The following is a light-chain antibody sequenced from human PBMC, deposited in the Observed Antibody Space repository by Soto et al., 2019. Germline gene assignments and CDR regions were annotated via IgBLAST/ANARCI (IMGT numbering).Light chain of an antibody. J-gene: IGKJ1*01. CDR3: QQYHTWLWT. V-gene: IGKV3-15*01. CDR2: DAS. Sequence: IEMTQSPGTLSVSPGERATLSCRASLSVSANLAWYQQKPGQAPRLLIFDASSRATDIPARFTGSGSGTEFTLTISGLQSEDSAVYYCQQYHTWLWTFGQGTKVEIK. CDR1: LSVSAN.